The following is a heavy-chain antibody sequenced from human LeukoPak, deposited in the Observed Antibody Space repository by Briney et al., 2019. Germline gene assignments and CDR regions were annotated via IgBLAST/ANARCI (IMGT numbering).Heavy chain of an antibody. V-gene: IGHV1-18*04. D-gene: IGHD2-2*01. J-gene: IGHJ6*03. CDR3: ARDFVGSRFDQLLYYYYYMDV. Sequence: GASVKVSCKASGYTFTSYYMHWVRQAPGQGLEWMGWISAYNGNTNYAQKLQGRVTMTTDTSTSTAYMELRSLRSDDTAVYYCARDFVGSRFDQLLYYYYYMDVWGKGTTVTISS. CDR2: ISAYNGNT. CDR1: GYTFTSYY.